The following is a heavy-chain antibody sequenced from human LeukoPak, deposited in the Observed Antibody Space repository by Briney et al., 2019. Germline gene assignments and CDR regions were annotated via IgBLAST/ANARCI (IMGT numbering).Heavy chain of an antibody. Sequence: PGGSLRLSCAASGFTFSTYALTWVCPAPGRGLEWVSTTCGSGGVTYYADSVKGRFSISTDNSKNTVYLQMNNLRAEVTAIYYCAKDGRGGDCTSASCTNWFGPWGQGTLVTVSS. CDR1: GFTFSTYA. V-gene: IGHV3-23*01. D-gene: IGHD2-2*01. CDR3: AKDGRGGDCTSASCTNWFGP. CDR2: TCGSGGVT. J-gene: IGHJ5*02.